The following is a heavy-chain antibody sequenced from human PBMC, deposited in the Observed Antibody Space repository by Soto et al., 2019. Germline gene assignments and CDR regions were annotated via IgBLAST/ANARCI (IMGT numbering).Heavy chain of an antibody. V-gene: IGHV3-13*01. CDR3: ARGPTAEKGYYYYGMDV. CDR2: IGTAGDT. J-gene: IGHJ6*02. Sequence: EVQLVESGGGLVQPGGSLRLSCAASGFTFSSYDMHWVRQATGKGLEWVSAIGTAGDTYYPGSVKGRFTISRENAKNSLYLQMNSLRAEDTAVYYCARGPTAEKGYYYYGMDVWGQGTTVTVSS. CDR1: GFTFSSYD. D-gene: IGHD4-4*01.